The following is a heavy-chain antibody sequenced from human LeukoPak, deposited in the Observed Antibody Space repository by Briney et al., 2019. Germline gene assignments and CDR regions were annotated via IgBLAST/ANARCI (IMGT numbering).Heavy chain of an antibody. V-gene: IGHV3-11*04. CDR3: ASAVYGSGAFDV. D-gene: IGHD4-17*01. CDR1: GFTFSAYY. CDR2: ISGSGNSI. Sequence: PGGSLRLSCAASGFTFSAYYLGWIRQAPGKGLEWISYISGSGNSIYYADSVKGRFTISRDNAKNSLYLQMNSLRAEDTAVYYCASAVYGSGAFDVWGQGTMVTVSS. J-gene: IGHJ3*01.